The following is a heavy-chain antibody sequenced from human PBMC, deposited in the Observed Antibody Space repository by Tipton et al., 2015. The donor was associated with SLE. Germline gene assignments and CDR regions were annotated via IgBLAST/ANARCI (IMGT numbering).Heavy chain of an antibody. CDR3: VLLELPLGYCSGGSCPDAFDI. Sequence: TLSLTCTVSGGSISSSSYYWGWIRPPPGKGLEWIGSISYSGSTYYNPSLKSRVTISVDTSKNQFSLKLSSVTAADTAVYYCVLLELPLGYCSGGSCPDAFDIWGQGTMVTVSS. D-gene: IGHD2-15*01. CDR2: ISYSGST. V-gene: IGHV4-39*07. CDR1: GGSISSSSYY. J-gene: IGHJ3*02.